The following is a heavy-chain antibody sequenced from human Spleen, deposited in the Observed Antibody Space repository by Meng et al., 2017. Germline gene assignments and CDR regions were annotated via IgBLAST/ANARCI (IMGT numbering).Heavy chain of an antibody. J-gene: IGHJ4*02. CDR3: ARGSPMVRGVIDY. V-gene: IGHV3-23*01. CDR2: VSGSGGST. D-gene: IGHD3-10*01. Sequence: GGSLRLSCAASGFTFSKHAMSWVRQAPGKGLEWASAVSGSGGSTYHADSVKGRFTISRDNSKNTLYLQMNSLRAEDTAVYYCARGSPMVRGVIDYWGQGTLVTVSS. CDR1: GFTFSKHA.